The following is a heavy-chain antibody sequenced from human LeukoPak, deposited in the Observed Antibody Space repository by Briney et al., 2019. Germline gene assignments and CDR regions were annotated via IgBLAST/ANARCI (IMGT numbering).Heavy chain of an antibody. Sequence: ASVKVSCKASGYTFTNYYIHWARQAPGEGLEWMGIMNPNLGSTTYPQKFQGRVTMTRDTSTNTVYMQLSSLHSEDTAIYYCARGGGGSVASGYFRSDGFDVWGQGTMVTVSS. CDR2: MNPNLGST. CDR3: ARGGGGSVASGYFRSDGFDV. D-gene: IGHD3-22*01. J-gene: IGHJ3*01. V-gene: IGHV1-46*01. CDR1: GYTFTNYY.